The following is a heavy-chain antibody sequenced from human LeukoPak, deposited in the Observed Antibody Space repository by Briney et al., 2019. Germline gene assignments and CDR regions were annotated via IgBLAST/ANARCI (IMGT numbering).Heavy chain of an antibody. CDR2: IIPIFGTA. D-gene: IGHD1-1*01. Sequence: SVKVSCKASGGTFSSYAISWVRQAPGQGLEWMGGIIPIFGTANYAQKFQGRVAITADKSTSTAYMELSSLRSEDTAVYYCARGLRTTDAFDIWGQGTMVTVSS. J-gene: IGHJ3*02. CDR3: ARGLRTTDAFDI. CDR1: GGTFSSYA. V-gene: IGHV1-69*06.